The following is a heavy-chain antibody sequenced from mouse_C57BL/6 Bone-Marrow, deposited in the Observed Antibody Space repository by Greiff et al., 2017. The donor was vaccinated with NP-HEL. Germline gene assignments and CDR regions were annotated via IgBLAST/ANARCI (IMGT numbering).Heavy chain of an antibody. CDR2: IDPSDSYT. CDR1: GYTFTSYW. CDR3: AMKRKWLLLFDY. J-gene: IGHJ2*01. V-gene: IGHV1-69*01. Sequence: VQLQQPGAELVMPGASVKLSCKASGYTFTSYWMHWVKQRPGQGLEWIGEIDPSDSYTNYNQKFKGKSTLTVDKSSSTAYMQLSSLTSEDSAVYYCAMKRKWLLLFDYWGQGTTLTVSS. D-gene: IGHD2-3*01.